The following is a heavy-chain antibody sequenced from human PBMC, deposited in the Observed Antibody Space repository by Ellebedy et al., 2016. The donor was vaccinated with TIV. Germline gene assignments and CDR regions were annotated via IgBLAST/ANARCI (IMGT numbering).Heavy chain of an antibody. V-gene: IGHV3-23*01. CDR2: ISGSGGRI. J-gene: IGHJ4*02. D-gene: IGHD3-22*01. CDR1: GFTFSSYA. Sequence: GESLKISCAGSGFTFSSYAMSWVRQAPGKGLEWVSGISGSGGRIDYADSVKGRFTISRDNSKNTVTLQMDGLRAEDTAVYFCARALGVFYYESTGYSTWGQGTLVTVSS. CDR3: ARALGVFYYESTGYST.